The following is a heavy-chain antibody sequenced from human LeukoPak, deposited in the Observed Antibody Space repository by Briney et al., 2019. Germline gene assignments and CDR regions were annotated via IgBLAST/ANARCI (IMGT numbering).Heavy chain of an antibody. V-gene: IGHV3-33*01. CDR1: GYTFSSYG. CDR2: IWSDESKK. CDR3: AREGLTTSRNNAFDI. J-gene: IGHJ3*02. D-gene: IGHD4-11*01. Sequence: GGSLRLSCAASGYTFSSYGMHWVRQRPGKGLEWLTVIWSDESKKYYGDSVKGRFTVSRDNSKNTLYLDINSLRVDDTAVYYCAREGLTTSRNNAFDIWGQGTMVAVSS.